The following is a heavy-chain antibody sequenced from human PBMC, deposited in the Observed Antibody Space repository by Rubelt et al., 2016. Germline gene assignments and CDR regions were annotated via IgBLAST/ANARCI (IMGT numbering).Heavy chain of an antibody. Sequence: AMHWVRQAPGKGLEWVAVISYDGSNKYYADSVKGRFTISRDNSKNTLYLQMNSLRAEDTAVYYCARDARSGSYYNLGVWGRYFDYWGQGTLVTVSS. CDR3: ARDARSGSYYNLGVWGRYFDY. CDR2: ISYDGSNK. V-gene: IGHV3-30*04. J-gene: IGHJ4*02. CDR1: A. D-gene: IGHD3-10*01.